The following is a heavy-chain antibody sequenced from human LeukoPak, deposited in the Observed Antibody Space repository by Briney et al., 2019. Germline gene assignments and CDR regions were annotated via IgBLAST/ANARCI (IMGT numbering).Heavy chain of an antibody. CDR2: ISAYNGNT. CDR1: GYTFTSYG. CDR3: ARGYDSSGYYPNY. Sequence: ASVKVSCKASGYTFTSYGISWVRQAPGQGLEWMGWISAYNGNTNYAQKLQGRVTMTTDKSTSTAYMELSSLRSEDTAVYYCARGYDSSGYYPNYWGQGTLVTVSS. D-gene: IGHD3-22*01. J-gene: IGHJ4*02. V-gene: IGHV1-18*01.